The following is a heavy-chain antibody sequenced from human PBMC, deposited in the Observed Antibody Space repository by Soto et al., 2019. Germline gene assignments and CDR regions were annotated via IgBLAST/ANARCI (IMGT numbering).Heavy chain of an antibody. CDR1: GITFSNAW. V-gene: IGHV3-15*01. Sequence: EVQLVESGGGLVKPGGSLRLSCAVSGITFSNAWMTWVRQAPGKGLEWVGLIKSKADGGIIDYAAPVKGRFAISRDDSKNTLYLQMNSLKTGDTAVYYCTAAFEWGQGTLVTVSS. CDR3: TAAFE. J-gene: IGHJ4*02. CDR2: IKSKADGGII.